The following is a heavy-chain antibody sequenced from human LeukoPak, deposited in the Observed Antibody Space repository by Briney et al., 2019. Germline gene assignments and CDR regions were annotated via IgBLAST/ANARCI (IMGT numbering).Heavy chain of an antibody. J-gene: IGHJ4*02. CDR2: VYTGGST. Sequence: GWSLRLSCATSGFTVSSNYMTWVRQAPGKRLEWGSVVYTGGSTYSADSVKGRFTISRDNSKNTLYLQMNSLRAEDTAVYYCARGLAAAGLYFDYWGQGTLVTVSS. V-gene: IGHV3-53*01. CDR1: GFTVSSNY. D-gene: IGHD6-13*01. CDR3: ARGLAAAGLYFDY.